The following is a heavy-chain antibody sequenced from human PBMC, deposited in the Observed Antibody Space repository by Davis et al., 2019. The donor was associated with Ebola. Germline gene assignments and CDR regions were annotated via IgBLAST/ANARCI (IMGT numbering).Heavy chain of an antibody. CDR2: IYWDDDK. CDR3: AHRRGGSGSYGVGVDV. J-gene: IGHJ6*04. V-gene: IGHV2-5*02. Sequence: SGPTLVKPTQTLTLTCTFSGLSLSTYGMGVAWIRQPPGQALEWLALIYWDDDKRYSPSLKRRLTITKDTSKNQVVLTMTNMDPVDTATYYCAHRRGGSGSYGVGVDVWGKGTTVTVSS. CDR1: GLSLSTYGMG. D-gene: IGHD3-10*01.